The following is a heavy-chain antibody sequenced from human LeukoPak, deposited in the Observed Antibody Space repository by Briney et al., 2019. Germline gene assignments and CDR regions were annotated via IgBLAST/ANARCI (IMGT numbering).Heavy chain of an antibody. CDR3: AREDILTGYFPFSEY. CDR1: GGSISSYY. D-gene: IGHD3-9*01. CDR2: IYTSRST. V-gene: IGHV4-4*07. Sequence: SETLSLTCTVSGGSISSYYWSWIRQPAGKGLEWIGRIYTSRSTDYNPSLKSRVTMSVDTSKNQFSLKLNSLTAADTAVYYCAREDILTGYFPFSEYWGHGTLVTVSS. J-gene: IGHJ4*01.